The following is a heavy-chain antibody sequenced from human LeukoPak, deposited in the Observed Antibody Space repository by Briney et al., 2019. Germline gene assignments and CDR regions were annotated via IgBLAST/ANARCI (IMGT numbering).Heavy chain of an antibody. V-gene: IGHV3-23*01. J-gene: IGHJ4*02. CDR1: GSTFSSYA. CDR3: AKAAYPEWFGELVCYFDY. CDR2: ISGSGGST. D-gene: IGHD3-10*01. Sequence: PGGSLRLSCAASGSTFSSYAMSWVRQAPGKGLEWVSAISGSGGSTYYADSVKGRFTISRDNSKNTLYLQMNSLRAEDTAVYYCAKAAYPEWFGELVCYFDYWGQGTLVTVSS.